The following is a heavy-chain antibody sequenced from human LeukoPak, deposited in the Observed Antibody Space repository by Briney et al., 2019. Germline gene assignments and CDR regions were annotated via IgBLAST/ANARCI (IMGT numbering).Heavy chain of an antibody. CDR3: ARDPTMYYYGSGRGNWFDP. CDR2: TYHSGST. Sequence: SETLSLTCTVSGGSVSSGSYYWGWIRQPPGKGLEWIASTYHSGSTYYNSSLRSRVNISVDTSKNQFSLKLSSVTAADTAVYYCARDPTMYYYGSGRGNWFDPWGQGTLVTVSS. D-gene: IGHD3-10*01. CDR1: GGSVSSGSYY. J-gene: IGHJ5*02. V-gene: IGHV4-39*07.